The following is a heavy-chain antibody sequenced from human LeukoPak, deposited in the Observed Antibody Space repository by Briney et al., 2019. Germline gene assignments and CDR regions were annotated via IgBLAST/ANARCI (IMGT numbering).Heavy chain of an antibody. V-gene: IGHV3-30*02. Sequence: PGGSLRLSCAASGFTFSSYGMHWVRQAPGKGLEWVAFIRYDGSNKYYADSVKGRFTISRDNSKNTLYLQMNSLRAEDTAVYYCAKSRWRELREGLDYWGQGTLVIVSS. J-gene: IGHJ4*02. CDR2: IRYDGSNK. CDR1: GFTFSSYG. CDR3: AKSRWRELREGLDY. D-gene: IGHD2-15*01.